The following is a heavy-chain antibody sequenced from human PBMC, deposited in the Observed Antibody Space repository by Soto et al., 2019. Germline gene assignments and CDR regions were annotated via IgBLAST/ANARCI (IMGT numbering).Heavy chain of an antibody. D-gene: IGHD5-12*01. CDR2: ISGGGTI. J-gene: IGHJ3*01. CDR3: TKEKSVMHSGYDAFDL. V-gene: IGHV3-48*03. Sequence: GGSLRLSCAASGFTFSSYAISWVRQAPGKGLEWVAYISGGGTIYYTDSVKGRFTISRDNVKNLLYLEMNSLRAEDTAVYYCTKEKSVMHSGYDAFDLWGQGTMVTVSS. CDR1: GFTFSSYA.